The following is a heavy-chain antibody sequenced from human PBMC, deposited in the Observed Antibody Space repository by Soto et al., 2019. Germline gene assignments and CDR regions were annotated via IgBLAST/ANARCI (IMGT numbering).Heavy chain of an antibody. V-gene: IGHV1-69*06. D-gene: IGHD4-4*01. CDR3: ARGTAVTSGMDV. J-gene: IGHJ6*02. Sequence: SSVNVSCKASGGTVSSYAISWVLQAPGQGLEWMGGIIPIFGTANYAQKFQGRVTITADKSTSTAYMELSSLRSEDTAVYYCARGTAVTSGMDVWGQGTTVTVSS. CDR1: GGTVSSYA. CDR2: IIPIFGTA.